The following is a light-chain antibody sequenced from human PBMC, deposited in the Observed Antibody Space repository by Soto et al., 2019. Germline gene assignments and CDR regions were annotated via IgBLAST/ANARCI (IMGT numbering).Light chain of an antibody. Sequence: EILMTQSPVTLSVPPGETVMLYCAASQSVSSNVAWYQRKPGQPPRLLIYGASSRATGIPDRFSGSGSGTDFTLTISRREPEYFEVYSCQRYGSSPPFAPGTKVDI. CDR3: QRYGSSPP. CDR2: GAS. V-gene: IGKV3-20*01. J-gene: IGKJ3*01. CDR1: QSVSSN.